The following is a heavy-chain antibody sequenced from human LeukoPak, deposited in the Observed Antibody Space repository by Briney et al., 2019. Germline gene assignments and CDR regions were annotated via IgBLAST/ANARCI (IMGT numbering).Heavy chain of an antibody. J-gene: IGHJ5*02. CDR3: AKAEDLRRWALNWFDP. V-gene: IGHV3-23*01. Sequence: PGGSLRLSCAASGFTFSSYAMSWVRQAPGKGLERVSAISGSGGSTYYADSVKGRFTISRDNSKNTLYLQMNSLRAEDTAVYYCAKAEDLRRWALNWFDPWGQGTLVTVSS. CDR1: GFTFSSYA. CDR2: ISGSGGST. D-gene: IGHD4-23*01.